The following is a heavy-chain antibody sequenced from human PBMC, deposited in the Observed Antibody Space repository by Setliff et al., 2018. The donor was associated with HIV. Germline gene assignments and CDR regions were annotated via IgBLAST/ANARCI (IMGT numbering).Heavy chain of an antibody. Sequence: ASVKVSCKASGGTFSSYAISWVRQAPGQGLEWMGGIIPSGGSTSYAQKFQGRVTMTRDTSTSTVYMDLSSLRAEDTAVYYCARDHPGIAYWGQGTMVTVSS. CDR2: IIPSGGST. J-gene: IGHJ4*02. CDR1: GGTFSSYA. V-gene: IGHV1-46*01. CDR3: ARDHPGIAY.